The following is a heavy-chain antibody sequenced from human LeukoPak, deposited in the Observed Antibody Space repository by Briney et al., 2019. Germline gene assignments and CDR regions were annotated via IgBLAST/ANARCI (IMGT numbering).Heavy chain of an antibody. CDR2: IIPIFGTA. J-gene: IGHJ6*04. Sequence: SVKVSCKVSGGTFSSYAISWVRQAPGQGLEWMGGIIPIFGTANYAQTFQGRVTITADKSTSTAYMELSSLRSEDTAVYYCARDLKVLRYFDWLSQDYYYYGMDVWGKGTTVTVSS. V-gene: IGHV1-69*06. CDR1: GGTFSSYA. CDR3: ARDLKVLRYFDWLSQDYYYYGMDV. D-gene: IGHD3-9*01.